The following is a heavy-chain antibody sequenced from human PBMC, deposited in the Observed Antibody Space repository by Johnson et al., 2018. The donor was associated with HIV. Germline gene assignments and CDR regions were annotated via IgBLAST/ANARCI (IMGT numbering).Heavy chain of an antibody. CDR3: ARGLIIQLWLQAAFDI. CDR2: LSGTGDSP. V-gene: IGHV3-23*04. J-gene: IGHJ3*02. Sequence: VQLVESGGGLVQPGGSLRLSCAASGFTFSSYAMSWVRQAPGKGLEWVSALSGTGDSPYYADSVKGRFTISRDNSKNTLYLQMNSLRAEDTAVYYCARGLIIQLWLQAAFDIWGQGTMVTVSS. D-gene: IGHD5-18*01. CDR1: GFTFSSYA.